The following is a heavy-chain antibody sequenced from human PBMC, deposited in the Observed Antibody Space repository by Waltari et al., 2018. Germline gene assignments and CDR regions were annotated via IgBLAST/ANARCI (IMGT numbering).Heavy chain of an antibody. V-gene: IGHV3-30*02. J-gene: IGHJ6*03. D-gene: IGHD3-10*01. CDR3: AKRNGYGSGRYYYYYMDV. Sequence: QVQLVESGGGVVQPGGSLRLSCAASGFPFSSYGMHWVRQPPAKGLEWVAFIRYDGSNKYYADSVKSRFTISRDNSKNTLYLQMNSLRAEDTAVYYCAKRNGYGSGRYYYYYMDVWGKGTTVTVSS. CDR1: GFPFSSYG. CDR2: IRYDGSNK.